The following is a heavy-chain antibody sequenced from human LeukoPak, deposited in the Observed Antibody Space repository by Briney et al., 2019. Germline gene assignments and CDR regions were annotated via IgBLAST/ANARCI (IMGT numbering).Heavy chain of an antibody. CDR2: IIPIFGIA. CDR3: ARTYSSSWYYFDY. V-gene: IGHV1-69*17. J-gene: IGHJ4*02. D-gene: IGHD6-13*01. CDR1: GGTFSSYA. Sequence: GASVKVSCKASGGTFSSYAISWVRQAPGQGLEWMGGIIPIFGIANYAQKFQGRVTMTRDTSTSTVYMELSSLRSEDTAVYYCARTYSSSWYYFDYWGQGTLVTVSS.